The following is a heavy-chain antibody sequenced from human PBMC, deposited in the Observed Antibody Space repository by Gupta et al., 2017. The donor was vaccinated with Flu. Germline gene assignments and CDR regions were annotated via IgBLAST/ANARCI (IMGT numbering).Heavy chain of an antibody. CDR3: ARHNRITIFGVVIIPPYFDY. J-gene: IGHJ4*02. D-gene: IGHD3-3*01. CDR1: GGSISSSSYY. Sequence: QLQLQESGPGLVKPSETLSLTCTVSGGSISSSSYYWGWILQPPGMGLEWIGSIYYSGSTYYNPSLKSRVTISVDTSKNQFSLKLSSVTAADTAVYYCARHNRITIFGVVIIPPYFDYWGQGTLVTVSS. V-gene: IGHV4-39*01. CDR2: IYYSGST.